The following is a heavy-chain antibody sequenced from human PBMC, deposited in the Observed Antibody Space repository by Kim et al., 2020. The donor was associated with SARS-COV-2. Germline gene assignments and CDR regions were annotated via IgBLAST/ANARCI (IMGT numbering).Heavy chain of an antibody. CDR3: ASPGYFDY. V-gene: IGHV4-34*01. Sequence: SETLSLTCAVYGGSFSGYYWSWIRQPPGKGLEWIGEINHSGSTNYNPSLKSRVTISVDTSKNQFSLKLSSVTAADTAVYYCASPGYFDYWGQGTLVTVSS. J-gene: IGHJ4*02. CDR1: GGSFSGYY. CDR2: INHSGST.